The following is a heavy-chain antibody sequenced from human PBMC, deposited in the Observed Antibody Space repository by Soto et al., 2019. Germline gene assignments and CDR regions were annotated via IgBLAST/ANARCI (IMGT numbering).Heavy chain of an antibody. CDR3: ATTLDFWSGYTSGY. D-gene: IGHD3-3*01. CDR1: GFTFSSYA. CDR2: ISGSGGST. J-gene: IGHJ4*02. Sequence: GGSLRLSCAASGFTFSSYAMSWVRQAPGKGLEWVSAISGSGGSTYYADSVKGRFTISRDNSKNTLYLQMNSLRAEDTAVYYCATTLDFWSGYTSGYWGQGTLVTVSS. V-gene: IGHV3-23*01.